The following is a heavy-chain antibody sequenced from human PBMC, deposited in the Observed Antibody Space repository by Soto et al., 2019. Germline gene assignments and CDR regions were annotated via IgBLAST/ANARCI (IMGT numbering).Heavy chain of an antibody. D-gene: IGHD3-10*01. V-gene: IGHV1-69*13. CDR3: ARDRPRGRVAPNLDYYYYGMDV. CDR2: IIPIFGTA. CDR1: GGTFSSYA. Sequence: SVKVSCKASGGTFSSYAISWVRQAPGQGLEWMGGIIPIFGTANYAQKFQGRVTITADESTSTAYMELSSLRSEDTAVYYCARDRPRGRVAPNLDYYYYGMDVWGQGTTVTVSS. J-gene: IGHJ6*02.